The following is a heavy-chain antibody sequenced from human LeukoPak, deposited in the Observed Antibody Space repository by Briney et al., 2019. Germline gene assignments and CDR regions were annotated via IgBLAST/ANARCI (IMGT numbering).Heavy chain of an antibody. CDR2: ISYDGINI. D-gene: IGHD2/OR15-2a*01. Sequence: GGSLRLSCTASGFNFNTYAMHWLRQTPGMGLEWVAVISYDGINIYYLDSVKGRFTISRDNSNNTLYLQITSLRPADTAVYDCVRVPARESSAFYFLVLWAEGTLVSVSS. V-gene: IGHV3-30-3*01. CDR1: GFNFNTYA. CDR3: VRVPARESSAFYFLVL. J-gene: IGHJ4*02.